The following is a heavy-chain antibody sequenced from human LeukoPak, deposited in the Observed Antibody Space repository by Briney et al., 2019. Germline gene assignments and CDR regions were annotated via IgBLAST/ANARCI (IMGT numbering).Heavy chain of an antibody. CDR2: MYYSGST. CDR1: GGSISSRSQY. Sequence: SETLSLTCSVSGGSISSRSQYWGWIRQPPGKGLEWIGTMYYSGSTYYNPSLKSRVTISVDTSKNQFSLKLSSVTAADTAVYYCATRHRYDFWSGYYNGAFDIWGQGTMVTVSS. CDR3: ATRHRYDFWSGYYNGAFDI. J-gene: IGHJ3*02. V-gene: IGHV4-39*01. D-gene: IGHD3-3*01.